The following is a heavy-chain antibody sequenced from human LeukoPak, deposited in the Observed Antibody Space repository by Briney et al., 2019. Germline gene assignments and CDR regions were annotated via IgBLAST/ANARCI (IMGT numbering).Heavy chain of an antibody. CDR2: FDPEDGET. CDR1: GYTLTELS. Sequence: ASVKVSCKVSGYTLTELSMHWVRQPPGKGLEWMGGFDPEDGETIYAQKFQGRVTMTEDTSTDTAYMELSSLRSEDTAVYYCATLATSGYYYYYMDVWGKGTTVTVSS. J-gene: IGHJ6*03. D-gene: IGHD5-12*01. CDR3: ATLATSGYYYYYMDV. V-gene: IGHV1-24*01.